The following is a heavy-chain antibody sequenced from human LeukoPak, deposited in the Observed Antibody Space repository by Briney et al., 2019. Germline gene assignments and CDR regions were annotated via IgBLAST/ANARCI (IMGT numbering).Heavy chain of an antibody. D-gene: IGHD2-15*01. CDR2: IYYSGST. V-gene: IGHV4-31*03. Sequence: SQPLSLTCTVSGGSISSGGYYWSWIRQHPGKGLEWIGYIYYSGSTYYNPSLKSRVTISVDTPKNQFSLKLSSVTAADTAVYYCARGVGEYCSGGSCYPFDYWGQGTLVTVSS. J-gene: IGHJ4*02. CDR3: ARGVGEYCSGGSCYPFDY. CDR1: GGSISSGGYY.